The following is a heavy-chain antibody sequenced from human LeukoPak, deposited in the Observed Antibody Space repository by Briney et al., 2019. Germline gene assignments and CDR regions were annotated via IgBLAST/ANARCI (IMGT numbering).Heavy chain of an antibody. CDR3: ARESGSGSYSPGWSDP. D-gene: IGHD3-10*01. J-gene: IGHJ5*02. V-gene: IGHV3-30*04. Sequence: GGSLRLSCAASGFTFSSYAMHWVRQAPGKGLEWVAVISYDGSNKYYADSVKGRFTISRGNSKNTLYLQMNSLRAEDTAVYYCARESGSGSYSPGWSDPWGQGTLVTVSS. CDR1: GFTFSSYA. CDR2: ISYDGSNK.